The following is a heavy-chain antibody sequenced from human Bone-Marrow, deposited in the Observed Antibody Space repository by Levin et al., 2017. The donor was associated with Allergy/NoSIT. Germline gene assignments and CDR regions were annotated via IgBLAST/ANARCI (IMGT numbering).Heavy chain of an antibody. CDR3: AKAGTTVMLDYSYLDV. Sequence: GESLKISCRISGFIFADYAMNWVRQAPGRGLEWVSSLDGSSGKTHYADSVKGRFTISREYFTNTLFLQMNSLRVEDTARYYCAKAGTTVMLDYSYLDVWGEGTAVTVSS. J-gene: IGHJ6*03. V-gene: IGHV3-23*01. D-gene: IGHD4-17*01. CDR1: GFIFADYA. CDR2: LDGSSGKT.